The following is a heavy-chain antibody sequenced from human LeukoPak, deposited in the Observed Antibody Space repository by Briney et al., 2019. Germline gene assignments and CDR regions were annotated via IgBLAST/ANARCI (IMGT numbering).Heavy chain of an antibody. V-gene: IGHV4-59*01. CDR2: IYYSGST. Sequence: SETLSLTCTVSGGSISSYYWSWIRQPPGKGLEWIGYIYYSGSTNYNPSLKSRVTISVDTSKNQFSLKLSSVTAADTAVYYCASVGYSSGWDTPDAFDIWGQGTMVTVSS. CDR3: ASVGYSSGWDTPDAFDI. CDR1: GGSISSYY. J-gene: IGHJ3*02. D-gene: IGHD6-19*01.